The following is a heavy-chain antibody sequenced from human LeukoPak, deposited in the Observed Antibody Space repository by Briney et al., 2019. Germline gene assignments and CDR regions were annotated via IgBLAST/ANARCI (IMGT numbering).Heavy chain of an antibody. CDR3: ARYSSGWPRVPDP. J-gene: IGHJ5*02. CDR2: IYYSGST. D-gene: IGHD6-19*01. V-gene: IGHV4-39*01. Sequence: SETLSLTCTVSGGSISSSSYSWGWIRQPPGKGLEWIGSIYYSGSTYYNPSLKSRVTISVDTSKNQFSLKLSSVTAADTAVYYCARYSSGWPRVPDPWGQGTLVTVSS. CDR1: GGSISSSSYS.